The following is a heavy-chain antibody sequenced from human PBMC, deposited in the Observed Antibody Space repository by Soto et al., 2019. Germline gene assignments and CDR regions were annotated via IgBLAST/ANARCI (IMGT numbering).Heavy chain of an antibody. CDR3: TRDFYDSSRYFPYYFDY. V-gene: IGHV3-49*03. CDR1: GFTFGDYA. D-gene: IGHD3-22*01. J-gene: IGHJ4*02. CDR2: IRSKAYGGTT. Sequence: PGGSLRLSCTASGFTFGDYAMSWFRQAPGKGLEWVGFIRSKAYGGTTEYAASVKGRFTISRDDSKSIAYLQMNSLKTEDTAVYYCTRDFYDSSRYFPYYFDYWGQGTLVTVSS.